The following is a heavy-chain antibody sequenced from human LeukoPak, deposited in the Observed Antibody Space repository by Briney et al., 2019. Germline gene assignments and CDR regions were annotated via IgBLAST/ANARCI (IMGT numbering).Heavy chain of an antibody. Sequence: GGSLRLSCAASGLTFRSYWMCWVRQAPGKGLEWVANINQGGSVQYYMDSVKGRFTISRDDAKNSLYVQMNSLRDEDTAVYYCARVEYSGWNLEYWGQGTLVTVSS. CDR1: GLTFRSYW. CDR3: ARVEYSGWNLEY. D-gene: IGHD5-12*01. J-gene: IGHJ4*02. CDR2: INQGGSVQ. V-gene: IGHV3-7*01.